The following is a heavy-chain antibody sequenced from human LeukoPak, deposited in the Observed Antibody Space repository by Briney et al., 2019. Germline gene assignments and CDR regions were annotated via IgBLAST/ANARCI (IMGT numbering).Heavy chain of an antibody. Sequence: GGSLRLSCAASGFTFSSYWMSWVRQAPGKGLEWVANIKQDGSEKYYVDSVKGRFTISRDNAKNSLYLQMNSLRAEDTAVYYCAHGLRSGYGALVYWGQGTLVTVSS. CDR2: IKQDGSEK. CDR1: GFTFSSYW. J-gene: IGHJ4*02. D-gene: IGHD5-12*01. CDR3: AHGLRSGYGALVY. V-gene: IGHV3-7*01.